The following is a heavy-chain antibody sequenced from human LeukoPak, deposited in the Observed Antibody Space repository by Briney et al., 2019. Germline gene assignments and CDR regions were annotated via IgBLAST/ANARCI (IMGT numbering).Heavy chain of an antibody. CDR3: ARATTDYYYYMDV. CDR1: GFTFSSYS. J-gene: IGHJ6*03. D-gene: IGHD4-17*01. V-gene: IGHV3-21*01. Sequence: GGSLRLSCAASGFTFSSYSMNWVRQAPGKGLEWVSSISSSSSYIYYADSVEGRFTISRDNAKNSLYLQMNSLRAEDTAVYYCARATTDYYYYMDVWGKGTTVTVSS. CDR2: ISSSSSYI.